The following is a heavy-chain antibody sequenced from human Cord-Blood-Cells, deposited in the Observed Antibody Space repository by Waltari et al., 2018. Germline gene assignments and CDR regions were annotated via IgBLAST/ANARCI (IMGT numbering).Heavy chain of an antibody. V-gene: IGHV3-30*04. Sequence: QVQLVESGGGVVQPGRSLRLPCAASGFNFLRYAQHWARQAPGNGLEWVAVIAYDGSNKYYAVSVKVRFTISRDNAKKSLYLQMDSLRAEDTAVYYCARDYYGSGSYFDYWGQGTLVTVSS. J-gene: IGHJ4*02. D-gene: IGHD3-10*01. CDR2: IAYDGSNK. CDR3: ARDYYGSGSYFDY. CDR1: GFNFLRYA.